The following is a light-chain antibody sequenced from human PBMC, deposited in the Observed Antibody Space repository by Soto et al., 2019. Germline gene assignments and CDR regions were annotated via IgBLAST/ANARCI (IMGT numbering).Light chain of an antibody. V-gene: IGLV2-14*01. J-gene: IGLJ2*01. CDR1: SSDVGAYGY. CDR3: SSYTTSSTVV. Sequence: QSALTQPASVSGSPGQSITISCTGTSSDVGAYGYVSWYQQHPGKAPKLMIYEVSYRPSGVSNRFSGSKSGNAASLTISGLQAEDEADYYSSSYTTSSTVVFGGGTKLTVL. CDR2: EVS.